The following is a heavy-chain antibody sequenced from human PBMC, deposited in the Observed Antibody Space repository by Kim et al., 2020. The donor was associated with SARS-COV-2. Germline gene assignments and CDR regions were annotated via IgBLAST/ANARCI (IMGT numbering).Heavy chain of an antibody. J-gene: IGHJ6*02. Sequence: GGSLRLSCAASGFTFSTHNMNWVRQAPGKGLEWVSSISTSSSYIYYSDSVKGRFTISRDDAENSLYLQMNSLRAEDTAVYFCASDYYYYYIMDVWGPGTTVTVSS. CDR2: ISTSSSYI. CDR1: GFTFSTHN. CDR3: ASDYYYYYIMDV. V-gene: IGHV3-21*01.